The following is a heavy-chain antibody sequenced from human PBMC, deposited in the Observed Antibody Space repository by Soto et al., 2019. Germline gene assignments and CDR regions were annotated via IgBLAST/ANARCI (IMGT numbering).Heavy chain of an antibody. CDR2: VWYDGGNK. CDR3: VRGAGYSGNDYVYYYGMDV. D-gene: IGHD5-12*01. Sequence: QVQLVESGGGVVQPGRSLRLSCAASGFTFRNYGMHWVRQAPAKGLEWVALVWYDGGNKNYVDSVKGRFTISRDNSKNTFYLQMNSLRDEDTAVYYWVRGAGYSGNDYVYYYGMDVWGQGTTVTVSS. J-gene: IGHJ6*02. V-gene: IGHV3-33*01. CDR1: GFTFRNYG.